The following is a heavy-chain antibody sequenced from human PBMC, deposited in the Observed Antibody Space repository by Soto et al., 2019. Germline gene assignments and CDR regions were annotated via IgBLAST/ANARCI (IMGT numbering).Heavy chain of an antibody. D-gene: IGHD2-2*01. Sequence: GASVKVSCKASGYTFTSYYMHWVRQAPGQGLEWMGIINPSGGSTSYAQKFQGRVTMTRDTSTSTVYMELSSLRSEDTAVYYCARGDLIPAPYYYGMDVWGQGTTVTVS. CDR3: ARGDLIPAPYYYGMDV. CDR2: INPSGGST. V-gene: IGHV1-46*01. CDR1: GYTFTSYY. J-gene: IGHJ6*02.